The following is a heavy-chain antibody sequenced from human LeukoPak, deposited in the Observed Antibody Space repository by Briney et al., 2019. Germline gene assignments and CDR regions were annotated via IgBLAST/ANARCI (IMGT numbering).Heavy chain of an antibody. CDR1: GGSISNYY. J-gene: IGHJ2*01. CDR3: ARRAWYFDL. V-gene: IGHV4-59*01. Sequence: SSETLFLTCTVSGGSISNYYWSWIRQPPGKGLEWIGFIYDSGSTNYNPSLKSRVTISVDTSKNQFSLKLSSVTAADTAVYYCARRAWYFDLWGRGTLVTVSS. CDR2: IYDSGST.